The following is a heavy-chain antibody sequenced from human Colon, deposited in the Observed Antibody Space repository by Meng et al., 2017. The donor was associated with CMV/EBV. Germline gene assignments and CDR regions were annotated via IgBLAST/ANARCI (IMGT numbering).Heavy chain of an antibody. Sequence: ETLSLTCAASGFTFSNYWMNWVRQAPGKGLEWVANIKHDGSAMNYMDSVKGRFTISRDNAKNFLYLQMNSLRAEDTAVYHCLTGHYSGAWGQGTLVTVSS. CDR1: GFTFSNYW. D-gene: IGHD2-21*01. CDR2: IKHDGSAM. V-gene: IGHV3-7*01. CDR3: LTGHYSGA. J-gene: IGHJ1*01.